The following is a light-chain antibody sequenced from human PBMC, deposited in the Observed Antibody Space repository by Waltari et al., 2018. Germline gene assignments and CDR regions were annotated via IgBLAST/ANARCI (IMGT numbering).Light chain of an antibody. V-gene: IGKV3-20*01. J-gene: IGKJ4*01. Sequence: EFVLTQSPGTLSLSPGERAPLSCRASQNIRSNYLAWYQQRPGQAPRLLIYGTSTRASGIPDRFSGSGSGTDFTLTITRLEPEDFAVYYCQQYVSSPLTFGGGTRVEIK. CDR1: QNIRSNY. CDR3: QQYVSSPLT. CDR2: GTS.